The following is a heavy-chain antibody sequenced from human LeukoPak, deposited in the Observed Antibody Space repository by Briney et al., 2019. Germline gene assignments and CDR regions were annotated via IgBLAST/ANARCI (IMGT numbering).Heavy chain of an antibody. CDR2: IYYSGST. V-gene: IGHV4-39*01. Sequence: SETLSLTCTVSGGPISSSSYYWGWIRQPPGKGLEWIGSIYYSGSTHYNPSLKSRVTISVDTSKNQFSLKLSSVTAADTAVYYCARHRVISRLFDYWGQGTLVTVSS. CDR3: ARHRVISRLFDY. CDR1: GGPISSSSYY. J-gene: IGHJ4*02. D-gene: IGHD3-22*01.